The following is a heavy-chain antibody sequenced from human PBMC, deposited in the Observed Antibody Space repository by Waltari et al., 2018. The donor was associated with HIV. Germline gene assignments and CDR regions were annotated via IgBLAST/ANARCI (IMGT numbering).Heavy chain of an antibody. V-gene: IGHV3-30*02. CDR2: IRYDGSNE. CDR3: AKPRHYYDSSGLDY. D-gene: IGHD3-22*01. CDR1: GFTFSSYG. J-gene: IGHJ4*02. Sequence: QVQLVESGGGVVQPGGSLRLSSAASGFTFSSYGMHWVRQAPGRGLEGVAFIRYDGSNEDYADSVKGRFTICRDNSKNTLYLQMNSLRAEDTAVYYCAKPRHYYDSSGLDYWGQGTLVTVSS.